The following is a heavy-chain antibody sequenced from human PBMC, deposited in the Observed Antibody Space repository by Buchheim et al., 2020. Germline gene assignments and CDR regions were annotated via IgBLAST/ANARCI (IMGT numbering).Heavy chain of an antibody. V-gene: IGHV6-1*01. CDR1: GDSVSSNSAA. J-gene: IGHJ6*02. D-gene: IGHD6-13*01. CDR2: TYYRSKWYN. CDR3: AREVKVYGYSSSWFRHDYGMDV. Sequence: QVQLQQSGPGLVKPSQTLPLTCAISGDSVSSNSAAWNWIRQSPSRGLEWLGRTYYRSKWYNDYAVSVKSRITINPDTSKNQFSLQLNSVTPEDTAVYYCAREVKVYGYSSSWFRHDYGMDVWGQGTT.